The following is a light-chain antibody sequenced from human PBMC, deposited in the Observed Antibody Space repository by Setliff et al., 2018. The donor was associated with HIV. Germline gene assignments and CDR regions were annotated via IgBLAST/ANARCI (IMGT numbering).Light chain of an antibody. Sequence: QSVLTQPPSASGTPGQRVTITCSGSSSNIGSHTVNWYQHLPGAAPKLLIYSNNQRPSGVPDRFSGSKSATSASLAISGLQPEDEADYYCSAWDDTLSGPLFGGGTKVTVL. CDR1: SSNIGSHT. V-gene: IGLV1-44*01. J-gene: IGLJ2*01. CDR2: SNN. CDR3: SAWDDTLSGPL.